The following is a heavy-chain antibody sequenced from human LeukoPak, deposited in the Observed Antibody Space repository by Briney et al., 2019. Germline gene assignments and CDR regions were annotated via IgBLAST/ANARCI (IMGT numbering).Heavy chain of an antibody. D-gene: IGHD2-15*01. CDR2: TYCSGST. CDR1: GGSISSGDYY. V-gene: IGHV4-30-4*08. CDR3: ARVVRCSGGSCYYYFDY. Sequence: PSETLSLTCTVSGGSISSGDYYWSWIRQPPGKGLEWIGYTYCSGSTYYNPSLKSRVTTSVDTSKNQFSLKLSSVTAADTAVYYCARVVRCSGGSCYYYFDYWGQGTLVTVSS. J-gene: IGHJ4*02.